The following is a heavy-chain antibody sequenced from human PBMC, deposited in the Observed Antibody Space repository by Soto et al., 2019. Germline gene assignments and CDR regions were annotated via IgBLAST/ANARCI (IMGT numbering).Heavy chain of an antibody. V-gene: IGHV1-2*04. CDR1: GGTFSSYA. D-gene: IGHD3-10*01. CDR2: INPNSGGT. CDR3: ARGGSLWFGELSAYYYGMDV. J-gene: IGHJ6*02. Sequence: ASVKVACKAAGGTFSSYAISWVRQAPGQGLEWMGWINPNSGGTNYAQKFQGWVTMTRDTSISTAYMELSRLRSDDTAVYYCARGGSLWFGELSAYYYGMDVWGQGTTVTAP.